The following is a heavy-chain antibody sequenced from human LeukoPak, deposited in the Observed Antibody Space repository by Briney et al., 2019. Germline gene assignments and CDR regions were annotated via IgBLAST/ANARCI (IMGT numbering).Heavy chain of an antibody. CDR3: ARAKRGVAMVRGVPWYYYYYMDV. V-gene: IGHV3-53*01. J-gene: IGHJ6*03. D-gene: IGHD3-10*01. CDR2: IYSGGST. Sequence: PGGSLRLSCAASGFTVSSNYMSWVRQAPGKGLEWVSVIYSGGSTYYADSVKGRFTISRDNSKNTLYLQMNSLRAEDTAVYYCARAKRGVAMVRGVPWYYYYYMDVWGKGTTVTISS. CDR1: GFTVSSNY.